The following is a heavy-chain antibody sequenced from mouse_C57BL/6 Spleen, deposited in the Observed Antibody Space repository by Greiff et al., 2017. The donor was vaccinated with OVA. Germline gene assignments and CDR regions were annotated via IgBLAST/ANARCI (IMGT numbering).Heavy chain of an antibody. CDR1: GYTFTDYE. CDR2: IDPETGGT. J-gene: IGHJ2*01. Sequence: VQLVESGAELVRPGASVTLSCKASGYTFTDYEMHWVKQTPVHGLEWIGAIDPETGGTAYNQKFKGKAILTADKSSSTAYMELRSLTSEDSAVYYCTRHSSGDYWGQGTTLTVSS. D-gene: IGHD3-2*02. CDR3: TRHSSGDY. V-gene: IGHV1-15*01.